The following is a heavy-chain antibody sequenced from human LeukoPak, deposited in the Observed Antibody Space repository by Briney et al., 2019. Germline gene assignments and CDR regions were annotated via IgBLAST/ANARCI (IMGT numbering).Heavy chain of an antibody. V-gene: IGHV3-23*01. CDR3: AKEHYDFWSGYGY. D-gene: IGHD3-3*01. Sequence: GSLRLSCAASGFTFSSYWMHWVRQAPGKGLEWVSAISGSGGSTYYADSVKGRFTISRDNSKNTLYLQMNSLRAEDTAVYYCAKEHYDFWSGYGYWGQGTLVTVSS. CDR1: GFTFSSYW. CDR2: ISGSGGST. J-gene: IGHJ4*02.